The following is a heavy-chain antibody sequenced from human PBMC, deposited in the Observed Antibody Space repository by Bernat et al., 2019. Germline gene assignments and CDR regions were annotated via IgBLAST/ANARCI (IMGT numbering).Heavy chain of an antibody. D-gene: IGHD3-10*01. Sequence: EVQLLESGGGLVQPGRSLRLSCAASGFTFDDYAMHWVRQAPGKGLAWVSGISWNSGSIGYASYVKGRFTISRETAKNSLYLQMNSLRAEDTALYYCAKARGKSVAVFDHGFAYWVQTPLVPVS. J-gene: IGHJ4*02. V-gene: IGHV3-9*01. CDR1: GFTFDDYA. CDR3: AKARGKSVAVFDHGFAY. CDR2: ISWNSGSI.